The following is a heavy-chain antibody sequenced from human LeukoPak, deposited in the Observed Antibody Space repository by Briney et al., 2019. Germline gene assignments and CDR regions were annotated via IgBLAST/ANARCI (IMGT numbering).Heavy chain of an antibody. D-gene: IGHD1-26*01. CDR3: ARAAGRDTTSGLDFDY. Sequence: SETLSLTCTVSAGSISTYYWSWIRQPPGKGLEWIGYIYYSGSTNYNPSLKSRVTISVDTSKNQFSLKLGSVTAADTAVYYCARAAGRDTTSGLDFDYWGQGILVTVSS. V-gene: IGHV4-59*12. CDR1: AGSISTYY. J-gene: IGHJ4*02. CDR2: IYYSGST.